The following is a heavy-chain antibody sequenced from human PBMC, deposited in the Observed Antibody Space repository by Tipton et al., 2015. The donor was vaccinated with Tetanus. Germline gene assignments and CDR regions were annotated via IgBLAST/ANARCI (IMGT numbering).Heavy chain of an antibody. Sequence: QLVQSGGEVKKPGESLKISCKGLDSIFTTYWIGWVRRKPGKGLEWMGIIYPGDSDTRYSPSFQGQVTISVDKSINTAYLQWSSLKASDTSMFYCARAHCTDGVCNFDFWGQGALVTVAS. CDR3: ARAHCTDGVCNFDF. J-gene: IGHJ4*02. D-gene: IGHD2-8*01. V-gene: IGHV5-51*01. CDR1: DSIFTTYW. CDR2: IYPGDSDT.